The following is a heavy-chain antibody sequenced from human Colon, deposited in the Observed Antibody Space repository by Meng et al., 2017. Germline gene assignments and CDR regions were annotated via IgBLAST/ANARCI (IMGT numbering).Heavy chain of an antibody. D-gene: IGHD7-27*01. CDR3: AKDGDIGFTDFDY. V-gene: IGHV3-30*01. J-gene: IGHJ4*02. Sequence: GGSLRLSCAASGFTFSSYAVHWVRQSAGKGLEWVAVISKDGNKQYYADSVKGRFTFSRDNAKNTLYLQMNSLRVEDSALYYCAKDGDIGFTDFDYWGQGTRVTVSS. CDR2: ISKDGNKQ. CDR1: GFTFSSYA.